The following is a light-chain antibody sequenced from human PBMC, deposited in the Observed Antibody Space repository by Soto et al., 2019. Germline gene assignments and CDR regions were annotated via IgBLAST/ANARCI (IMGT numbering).Light chain of an antibody. V-gene: IGKV3-15*01. CDR3: QQYNSWPET. CDR1: QSVSSSH. Sequence: PGERATLSCRASQSVSSSHLAWYQHKPGQAPRLLIYDASTRATGIPARFSGSGSGTEFTLTISSLQSEDFAVYYCQQYNSWPETFGQGTKVDIK. CDR2: DAS. J-gene: IGKJ1*01.